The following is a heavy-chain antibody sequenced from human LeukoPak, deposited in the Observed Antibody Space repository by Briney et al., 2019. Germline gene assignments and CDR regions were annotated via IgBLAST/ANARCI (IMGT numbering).Heavy chain of an antibody. Sequence: GASVKVSCKASGYTFTGYYMHWVRQAPGQGLEWMGWINSNSGDTNYAQKFQGRVTMTRDTSISTAYMELTRLRSDDTAVYYCARAGIPGYCTNVTCSNWLDPWGQGTLVTVSS. D-gene: IGHD2-8*01. V-gene: IGHV1-2*02. CDR3: ARAGIPGYCTNVTCSNWLDP. J-gene: IGHJ5*02. CDR1: GYTFTGYY. CDR2: INSNSGDT.